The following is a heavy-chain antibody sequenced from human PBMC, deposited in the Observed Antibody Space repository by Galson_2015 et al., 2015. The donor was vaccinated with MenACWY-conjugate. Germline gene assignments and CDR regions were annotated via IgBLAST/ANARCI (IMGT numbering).Heavy chain of an antibody. V-gene: IGHV2-70*12. D-gene: IGHD7-27*01. CDR2: IDWDGDE. Sequence: PALVKPTQTLTVTCTFSGFSLSTSGMCVSWIRQPPGKALEWLALIDWDGDEYYNTSLKTRLSISKDTSKNQVVLIVTNMDPADTATYYCARRWGLLGPHFDYWGQGILVTVSS. J-gene: IGHJ4*02. CDR3: ARRWGLLGPHFDY. CDR1: GFSLSTSGMC.